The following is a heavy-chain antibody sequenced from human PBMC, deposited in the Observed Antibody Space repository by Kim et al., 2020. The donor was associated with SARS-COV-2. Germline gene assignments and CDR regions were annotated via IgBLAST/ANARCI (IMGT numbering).Heavy chain of an antibody. J-gene: IGHJ6*02. D-gene: IGHD3-10*01. V-gene: IGHV3-7*03. CDR2: IKQDGSEK. CDR3: ARDGRFGERGGMDV. CDR1: GFTFSSYW. Sequence: GGSLRLSCAASGFTFSSYWMSWVRQAPGKGLEWVANIKQDGSEKYYVDSVKGRFTISRDNAKNSLYLQMNSLRAEDTAVYYCARDGRFGERGGMDVWGQGTTVTVSS.